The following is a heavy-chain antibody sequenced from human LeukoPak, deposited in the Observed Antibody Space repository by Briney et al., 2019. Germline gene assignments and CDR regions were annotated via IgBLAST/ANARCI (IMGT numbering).Heavy chain of an antibody. V-gene: IGHV1-8*01. J-gene: IGHJ4*02. Sequence: ASVKVSCKASGYTFTSYDINWVRQATGQGLEWMGWMNPNSGNTGYAQKFQGRVTMTRDTSTSTVYMELSSLRSEDTAVYYCARVGATYFDYWGQGTLVTVSS. CDR2: MNPNSGNT. CDR3: ARVGATYFDY. CDR1: GYTFTSYD. D-gene: IGHD1-26*01.